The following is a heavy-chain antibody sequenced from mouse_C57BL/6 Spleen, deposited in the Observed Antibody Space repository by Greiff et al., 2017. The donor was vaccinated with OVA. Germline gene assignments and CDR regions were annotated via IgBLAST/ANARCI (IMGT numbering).Heavy chain of an antibody. J-gene: IGHJ3*01. CDR2: ISDGGSYT. D-gene: IGHD2-4*01. V-gene: IGHV5-4*03. Sequence: EVKPMESGGGLVKPGGSLKLSCAASGFTFSSYAMSWVRQTPEKRLEWVATISDGGSYTYYPDNVKGRFTISRDNAKNNLYLQMSHLKSEDTAMYYCARALYDYDGFAYWGQGTLVTVSA. CDR3: ARALYDYDGFAY. CDR1: GFTFSSYA.